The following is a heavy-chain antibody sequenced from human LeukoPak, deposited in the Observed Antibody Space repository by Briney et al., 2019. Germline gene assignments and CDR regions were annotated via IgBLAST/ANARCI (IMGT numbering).Heavy chain of an antibody. CDR2: INPNSGGT. D-gene: IGHD2-21*02. J-gene: IGHJ5*02. CDR3: ARDKAYCGGDCYVGGRNWFDP. V-gene: IGHV1-2*02. Sequence: ASVKVSCKASGYTFSRYDINWVRQATGQGLEWMGWINPNSGGTNYAQKFQGRVTMTRDTSISTAYMELSRLRSDDTAVYYCARDKAYCGGDCYVGGRNWFDPWGQGTLVTVSS. CDR1: GYTFSRYD.